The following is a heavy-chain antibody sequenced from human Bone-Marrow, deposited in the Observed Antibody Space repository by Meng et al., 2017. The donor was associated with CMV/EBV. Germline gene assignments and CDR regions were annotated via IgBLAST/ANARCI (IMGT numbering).Heavy chain of an antibody. D-gene: IGHD3-3*01. V-gene: IGHV4-39*01. Sequence: SETLSLPCTVPGGPISSSSYYWGWIRQPPGKGLEWIGSIYYSGSTYYNPSLKSRVTISVDTSKNQFSLKLSSVTAADTAVYYCARRSDYDFWSGSVDIYYFGYWGQGTLVTVSS. CDR2: IYYSGST. J-gene: IGHJ4*02. CDR1: GGPISSSSYY. CDR3: ARRSDYDFWSGSVDIYYFGY.